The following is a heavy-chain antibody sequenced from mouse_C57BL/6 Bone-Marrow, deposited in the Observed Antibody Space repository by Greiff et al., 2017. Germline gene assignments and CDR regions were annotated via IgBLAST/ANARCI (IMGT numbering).Heavy chain of an antibody. Sequence: EVQLVESGEGLVKPGGSLKLSCAASGFTFSSYAMSWVRQTPEKRLEWVAYISSGGDYIYYADTVKGRFTISRDNARNTLYLQMSSLKSEDTAMYYCTRGGDYYGSSSWYFDVWGTGTTVTVSS. CDR3: TRGGDYYGSSSWYFDV. V-gene: IGHV5-9-1*02. D-gene: IGHD1-1*01. CDR2: ISSGGDYI. J-gene: IGHJ1*03. CDR1: GFTFSSYA.